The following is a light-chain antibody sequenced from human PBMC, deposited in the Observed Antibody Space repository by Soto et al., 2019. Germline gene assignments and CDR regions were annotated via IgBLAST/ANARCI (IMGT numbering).Light chain of an antibody. CDR2: AAS. CDR1: QSIANY. Sequence: IPMTQSPSSLFASVGDRVTITCRASQSIANYLNWYQQKPGKAPKLLIYAASTLESGVPSRFSGSGSGTDFTLTISCLQSEDFATYYCQQYYSFPRTFGQGTKVDNK. CDR3: QQYYSFPRT. J-gene: IGKJ1*01. V-gene: IGKV1-39*01.